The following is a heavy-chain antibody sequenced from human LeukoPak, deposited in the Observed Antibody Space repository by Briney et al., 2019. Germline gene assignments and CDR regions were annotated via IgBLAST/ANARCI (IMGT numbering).Heavy chain of an antibody. V-gene: IGHV3-15*01. CDR1: GFTFSNAW. J-gene: IGHJ4*02. CDR2: IKSKTDGCTT. CDR3: TQYTYGFFQY. D-gene: IGHD5-18*01. Sequence: GGSLRLSCAASGFTFSNAWMSWVRQAPGKGLEWVGRIKSKTDGCTTDYAAPVKGRFTISRDDSKNTLYLQMNSLKTEDTAVYYCTQYTYGFFQYWGQGTLVTVSS.